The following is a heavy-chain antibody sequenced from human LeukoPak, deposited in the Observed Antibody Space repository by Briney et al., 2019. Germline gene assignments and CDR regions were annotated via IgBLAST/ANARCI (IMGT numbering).Heavy chain of an antibody. CDR3: VRHGLGSSWFGFDY. V-gene: IGHV5-51*01. J-gene: IGHJ4*02. CDR2: IYPGDSDP. Sequence: GESLKISCKGSGYTFTTYWIGWVRQMPGKGLEWMGIIYPGDSDPRYSPSFQGQVTISADKSISAAYLQWSSLKASDSAMYYCVRHGLGSSWFGFDYWGQGTLVTVSS. D-gene: IGHD6-13*01. CDR1: GYTFTTYW.